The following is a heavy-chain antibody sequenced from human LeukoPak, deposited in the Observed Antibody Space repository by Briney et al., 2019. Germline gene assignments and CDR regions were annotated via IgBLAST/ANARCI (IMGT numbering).Heavy chain of an antibody. CDR3: ARVHGAAGTSWFDP. Sequence: ASVKVSCKASSYTFTSYGISWVRQAPGQGLEWMGWISAYNGNTNYAQKLQGRVTMTTDTSTSTAYMELRSLRSDDTAVYYCARVHGAAGTSWFDPWGQGTLVTVSS. V-gene: IGHV1-18*01. CDR1: SYTFTSYG. CDR2: ISAYNGNT. D-gene: IGHD6-13*01. J-gene: IGHJ5*02.